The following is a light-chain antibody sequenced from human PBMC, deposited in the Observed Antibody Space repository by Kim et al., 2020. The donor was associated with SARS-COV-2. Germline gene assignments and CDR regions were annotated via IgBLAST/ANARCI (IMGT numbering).Light chain of an antibody. CDR2: EDD. CDR3: QSYNRDNVL. CDR1: SGSIDDNY. V-gene: IGLV6-57*03. J-gene: IGLJ2*01. Sequence: GKPAPIPCPRGSGSIDDNYVQWYQQRPGGVPTAVIYEDDQRPSGVSDRFSGSIDNSSNSASLTISGLRTEDEADYYCQSYNRDNVLFGGGTQLTVL.